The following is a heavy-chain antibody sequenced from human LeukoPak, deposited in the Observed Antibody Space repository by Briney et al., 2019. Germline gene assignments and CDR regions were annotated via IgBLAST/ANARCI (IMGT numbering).Heavy chain of an antibody. Sequence: GASVEVSCKASGYTFTTYSMHWVRQAPGQGLEWLGIINPSGGTTTYPQKFQGRVTMTRDTSTGTVYMELSSLRSEDTAVYYCASTELGTNNYYFDYWGQGTLVTVSS. CDR1: GYTFTTYS. J-gene: IGHJ4*02. CDR3: ASTELGTNNYYFDY. CDR2: INPSGGTT. D-gene: IGHD7-27*01. V-gene: IGHV1-46*01.